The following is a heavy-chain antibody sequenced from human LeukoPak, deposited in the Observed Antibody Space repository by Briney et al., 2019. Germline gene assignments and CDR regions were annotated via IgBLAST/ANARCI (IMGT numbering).Heavy chain of an antibody. Sequence: SETLSLTCAVYGGSFSGYYWTWIRQPPGKALEWIGDINHSGSSNYNPSLKSRVTMSVDTSKNQISLKLSSVTAADTAVYYCARETSPYSRRGWYSDLWGRGTLVTVSS. J-gene: IGHJ2*01. CDR2: INHSGSS. CDR1: GGSFSGYY. V-gene: IGHV4-34*01. D-gene: IGHD6-13*01. CDR3: ARETSPYSRRGWYSDL.